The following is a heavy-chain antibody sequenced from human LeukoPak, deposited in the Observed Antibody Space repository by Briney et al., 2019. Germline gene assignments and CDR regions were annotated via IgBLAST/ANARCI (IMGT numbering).Heavy chain of an antibody. CDR3: AKESDDSSGAQH. CDR2: IYSGNST. D-gene: IGHD3-22*01. CDR1: RFTVSSNY. Sequence: GGSLRLSCAASRFTVSSNYMSWVRQAPGKGLEWVSVIYSGNSTYYADSVRGRFTISRDSSKNTLYLQMSSLRAEDTAVYYCAKESDDSSGAQHWGQGTLVSVSS. V-gene: IGHV3-66*01. J-gene: IGHJ1*01.